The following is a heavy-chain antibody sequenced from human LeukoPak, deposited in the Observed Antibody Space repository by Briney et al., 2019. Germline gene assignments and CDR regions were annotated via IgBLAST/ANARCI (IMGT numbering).Heavy chain of an antibody. Sequence: SETLSLTCAVYGGSFSGYYWSWIRQPPGKGLEWIGEINHSGSTNYNPSLKSRVSISVDTSKNQFSLKLSSVTAADTALYYCARSMYDSSGLVFDYWGQGTLVTVSS. J-gene: IGHJ4*02. CDR1: GGSFSGYY. V-gene: IGHV4-34*09. CDR3: ARSMYDSSGLVFDY. CDR2: INHSGST. D-gene: IGHD3-22*01.